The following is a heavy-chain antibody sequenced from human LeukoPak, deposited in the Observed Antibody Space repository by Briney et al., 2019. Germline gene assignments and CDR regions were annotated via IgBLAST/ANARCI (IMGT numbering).Heavy chain of an antibody. D-gene: IGHD4-17*01. CDR3: ARGSDYGDYGDY. CDR1: GFTFSSYA. J-gene: IGHJ4*02. CDR2: IYSGGST. Sequence: GGSLRLSCAASGFTFSSYAMSWVRQAPGKGLEWVSVIYSGGSTYYADSVKGRFTISRDNSKNTLYLQMNSLRAEDTAVYYCARGSDYGDYGDYWGQGTLVTVSS. V-gene: IGHV3-53*01.